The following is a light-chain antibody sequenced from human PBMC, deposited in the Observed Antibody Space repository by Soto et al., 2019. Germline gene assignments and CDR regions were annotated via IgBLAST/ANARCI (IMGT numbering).Light chain of an antibody. Sequence: DIVLTQSPSTLSLSPGERATLSCRASQSVSTYLAWYQQKPGQAPRLFIYDASNRATGIPARFSGSGSGTDFTLTISSLEPEDFAVYYCQQRSNWPITFGQGTRLEIK. CDR2: DAS. V-gene: IGKV3-11*01. CDR3: QQRSNWPIT. CDR1: QSVSTY. J-gene: IGKJ5*01.